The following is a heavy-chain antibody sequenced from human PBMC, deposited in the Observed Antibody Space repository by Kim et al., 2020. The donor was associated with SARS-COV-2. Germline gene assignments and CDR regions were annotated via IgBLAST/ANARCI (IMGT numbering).Heavy chain of an antibody. Sequence: ASVKVSCKASGYTFTSYDINWVRQATGQGLEWMGWMNPNSGNTGYAQKFQGRVTMTRNTSISTAYMELSSLRSEDTAVYYCARGDVVVVPAGADGKDVVCCYFDYWGQGTLVTVSS. V-gene: IGHV1-8*01. D-gene: IGHD2-2*01. J-gene: IGHJ4*02. CDR1: GYTFTSYD. CDR3: ARGDVVVVPAGADGKDVVCCYFDY. CDR2: MNPNSGNT.